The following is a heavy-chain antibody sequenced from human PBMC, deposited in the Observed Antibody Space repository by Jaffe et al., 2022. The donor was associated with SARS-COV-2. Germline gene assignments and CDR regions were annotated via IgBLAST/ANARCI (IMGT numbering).Heavy chain of an antibody. Sequence: EVQLLESGGGLVQPGGSLRLSCAASGFTFSSYAMSWVRQAPGKGLEWVSAISGSGGSTYYADSVKGRFTISRDNSKNTLYLQMNSLRAEDTAVYYCAKEINSGSPPDDAFDIWGQGTMVTVSS. CDR1: GFTFSSYA. D-gene: IGHD1-26*01. V-gene: IGHV3-23*01. CDR2: ISGSGGST. J-gene: IGHJ3*02. CDR3: AKEINSGSPPDDAFDI.